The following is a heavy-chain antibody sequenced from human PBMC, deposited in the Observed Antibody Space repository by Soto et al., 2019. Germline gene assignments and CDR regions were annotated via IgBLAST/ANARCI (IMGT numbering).Heavy chain of an antibody. CDR1: GYTFSNYG. Sequence: ASVMISCPTSGYTFSNYGSTWLQQAPGQGLEWMGGISGYNANTNYAQTAQGRVTMPTATSTGTVYMELRSRKSDDTAIYSCSRFIMVGAWFYPNYYPRTDVWGQGTTVTVPS. V-gene: IGHV1-18*01. CDR2: ISGYNANT. D-gene: IGHD3-10*01. J-gene: IGHJ6*02. CDR3: SRFIMVGAWFYPNYYPRTDV.